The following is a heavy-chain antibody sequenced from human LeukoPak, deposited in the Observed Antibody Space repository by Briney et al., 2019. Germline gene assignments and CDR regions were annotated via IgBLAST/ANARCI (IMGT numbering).Heavy chain of an antibody. CDR2: MNPNSGNT. Sequence: ASMKVACKASGYTFTSYYINWVRQATGQGLEWIGWMNPNSGNTVYAQKFQGRVTMTTTTSISTAYMELSSLRSADTAVYYCARKDYGDYDWFDPWGQGTLVTVSS. CDR3: ARKDYGDYDWFDP. CDR1: GYTFTSYY. J-gene: IGHJ5*02. V-gene: IGHV1-8*01. D-gene: IGHD4-17*01.